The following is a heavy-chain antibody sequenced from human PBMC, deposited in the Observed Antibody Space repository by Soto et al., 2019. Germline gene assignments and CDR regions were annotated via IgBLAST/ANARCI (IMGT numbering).Heavy chain of an antibody. V-gene: IGHV3-23*01. CDR1: GFTFSNYA. D-gene: IGHD2-15*01. CDR2: ISGGGGNT. Sequence: EVQLLESGGGLVQPGGSLRLSCAASGFTFSNYAMSWVRQTPGKGLEWVSTISGGGGNTYYPDSVKGRFTISRDNSKDTVYLQMNSLRAEETGIYYCAKERLGGGADYWCQGALVTVTS. CDR3: AKERLGGGADY. J-gene: IGHJ4*02.